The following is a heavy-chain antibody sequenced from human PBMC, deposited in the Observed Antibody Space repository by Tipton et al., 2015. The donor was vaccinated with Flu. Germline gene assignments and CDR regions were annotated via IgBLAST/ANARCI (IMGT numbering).Heavy chain of an antibody. D-gene: IGHD6-13*01. J-gene: IGHJ4*02. CDR3: ARWQLVEGSFDY. CDR1: GVSVSSSSYY. CDR2: IFHSGST. Sequence: TLSLTCTVSGVSVSSSSYYWSWIRQSPGKGLEWIGYIFHSGSTHYNPSLKSRVTISLDTSNNHFSLRLTSLTAADTAVYFCARWQLVEGSFDYWGPGTPITVST. V-gene: IGHV4-61*01.